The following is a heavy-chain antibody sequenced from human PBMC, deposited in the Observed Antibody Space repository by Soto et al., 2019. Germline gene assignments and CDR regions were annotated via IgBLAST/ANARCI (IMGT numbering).Heavy chain of an antibody. CDR2: IIPIFGTA. CDR3: ARTAHYSNYVRDPYYFDY. CDR1: GGTFSSYA. Sequence: QVQLVQSGAEVKKPGSSVKVSCKASGGTFSSYAINWVRQAPGQGLEWMGGIIPIFGTAKYEQKFQGRVTITADESTSTAYMELSSLRSEDTAVYYCARTAHYSNYVRDPYYFDYWGQGTLVTVSS. V-gene: IGHV1-69*01. D-gene: IGHD4-4*01. J-gene: IGHJ4*02.